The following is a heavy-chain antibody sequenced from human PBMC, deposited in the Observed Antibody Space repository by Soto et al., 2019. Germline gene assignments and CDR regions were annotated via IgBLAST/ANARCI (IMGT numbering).Heavy chain of an antibody. CDR2: ISYDGSNK. CDR1: GFTFSSYA. Sequence: GGSRRLSCAASGFTFSSYAMHWVRQAPGKGLEWVAVISYDGSNKYYADSVKGRFTISRDNSKNTLYLQMNSLRAEDTAVYYCARDRSTVVTSTSDYWGQGTLVTVSS. J-gene: IGHJ4*02. CDR3: ARDRSTVVTSTSDY. D-gene: IGHD4-17*01. V-gene: IGHV3-30-3*01.